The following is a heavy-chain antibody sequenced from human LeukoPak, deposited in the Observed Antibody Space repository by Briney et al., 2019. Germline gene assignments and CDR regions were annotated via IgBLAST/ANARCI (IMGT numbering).Heavy chain of an antibody. V-gene: IGHV1-18*01. J-gene: IGHJ6*02. CDR2: ISAYNGNT. CDR3: ARGGSGNCSSTSCYCYYYYGMDV. D-gene: IGHD2-2*01. CDR1: GYTFTSYG. Sequence: ASVKVSCKASGYTFTSYGISWVRQAPGQGLEWMGWISAYNGNTNYAQKLQGRVTMTTDTSTSTAYMELRSLRSDDTAVYYCARGGSGNCSSTSCYCYYYYGMDVWGQGTTVTVSS.